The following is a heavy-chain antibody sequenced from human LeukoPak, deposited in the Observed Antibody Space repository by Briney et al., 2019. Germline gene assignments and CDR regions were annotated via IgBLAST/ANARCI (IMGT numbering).Heavy chain of an antibody. CDR2: IYPGDSDT. CDR1: GYSFTNYW. CDR3: ARPQAGTDWYFDL. Sequence: GESLKISCKGSGYSFTNYWIGWVRQMPGKGLEWMGIIYPGDSDTRYSPSFQGQVTISADKSISTAYLQWSSLKASDTAVYYCARPQAGTDWYFDLWGQGTLVTVSS. J-gene: IGHJ2*01. D-gene: IGHD6-19*01. V-gene: IGHV5-51*01.